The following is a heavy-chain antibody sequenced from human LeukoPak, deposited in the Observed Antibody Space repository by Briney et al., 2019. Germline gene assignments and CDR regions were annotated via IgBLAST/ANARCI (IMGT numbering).Heavy chain of an antibody. CDR3: ARDRVVVPAAFDY. J-gene: IGHJ4*02. Sequence: APVKVSCKASGYTFTAYYMHWVRQAPGQGLEWMGWINPNSGGTNYAQKFQGRVTMTRDTSISTAYMELSRLRSDDTAVYYCARDRVVVPAAFDYWGQGTLVIASS. CDR2: INPNSGGT. CDR1: GYTFTAYY. D-gene: IGHD2-2*01. V-gene: IGHV1-2*02.